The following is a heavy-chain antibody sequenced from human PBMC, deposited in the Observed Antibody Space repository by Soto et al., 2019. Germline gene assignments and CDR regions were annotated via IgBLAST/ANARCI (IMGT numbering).Heavy chain of an antibody. V-gene: IGHV4-34*01. CDR1: GGSFSGYY. CDR2: TNHRGSI. Sequence: QVQLQQWGAGLLKPSETLSLNCAVYGGSFSGYYWSWIRQPPGKGRGWIGETNHRGSINYNPSLTRRVTMSVDTSQNQFSLKLNSVTAADTAVFYCARGSRMRIPAASGRDYYYHGLDVWGQGTAVTVSS. D-gene: IGHD2-15*01. J-gene: IGHJ6*02. CDR3: ARGSRMRIPAASGRDYYYHGLDV.